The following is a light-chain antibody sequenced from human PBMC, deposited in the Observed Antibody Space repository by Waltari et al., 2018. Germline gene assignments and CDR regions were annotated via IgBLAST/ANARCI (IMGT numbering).Light chain of an antibody. J-gene: IGKJ4*01. CDR1: QSVLSRSNNKNY. V-gene: IGKV4-1*01. CDR3: QHYYSTPLA. Sequence: DIVMTQSPDSLAVSLGERAPTNCRSSQSVLSRSNNKNYLAWYQRKQGQPPKLLIYWASTRESGVPDRFSGSGSGTDFTLTISSLQAEDVAVYYCQHYYSTPLAFGGGTKVEIK. CDR2: WAS.